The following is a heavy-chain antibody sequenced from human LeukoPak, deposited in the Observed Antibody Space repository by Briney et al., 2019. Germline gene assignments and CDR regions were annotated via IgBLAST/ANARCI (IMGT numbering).Heavy chain of an antibody. CDR3: ARVTEAPYYFDY. Sequence: GGSLRLSCAASGFTFSSYSMNWVRQAPGKGLEWVSSISSSSSYIYYADSVKGRFTISRDNAKNSLYLQMNSLGAEDTAVYYCARVTEAPYYFDYWGQGTLVTVSS. CDR1: GFTFSSYS. V-gene: IGHV3-21*01. CDR2: ISSSSSYI. J-gene: IGHJ4*02.